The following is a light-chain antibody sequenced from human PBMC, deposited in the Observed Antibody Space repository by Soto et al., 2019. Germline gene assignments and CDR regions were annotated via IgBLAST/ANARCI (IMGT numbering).Light chain of an antibody. CDR3: QVWHSGIDWV. CDR2: DDN. J-gene: IGLJ2*01. V-gene: IGLV3-21*02. CDR1: NIGSKS. Sequence: SYELTQPPSVSVAPRQTAKITCGGNNIGSKSVHWYQQKPGQAPVLVVYDDNDRPSGIPERFSGSDSGNTATLTISRVEAGDEADYYCQVWHSGIDWVFGGGTKSPS.